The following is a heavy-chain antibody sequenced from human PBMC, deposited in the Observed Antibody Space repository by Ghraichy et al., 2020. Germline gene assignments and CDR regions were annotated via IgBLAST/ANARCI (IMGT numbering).Heavy chain of an antibody. J-gene: IGHJ4*02. Sequence: GGSLRLSYAASGFTFSSYGMHWVRQAPGKGLEWVAFIRYDGSNKYYADSVKGRFTISRDNSKNTLYLQMNSLRAEDTAVYYCANILKTTVTTAGPLFDYWGQGTLVTVAS. V-gene: IGHV3-30*02. D-gene: IGHD4-17*01. CDR1: GFTFSSYG. CDR3: ANILKTTVTTAGPLFDY. CDR2: IRYDGSNK.